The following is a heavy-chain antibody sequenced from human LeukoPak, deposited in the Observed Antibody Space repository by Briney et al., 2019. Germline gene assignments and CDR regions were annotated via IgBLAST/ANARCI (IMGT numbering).Heavy chain of an antibody. CDR3: GRDRLIGGLDP. CDR2: IKQDGSEK. J-gene: IGHJ5*02. D-gene: IGHD3-3*01. Sequence: GGSLRLSCAGSGFTISSYWMTWVRQAPGKGLEWVANIKQDGSEKYYVDSVKGRFTISRDNAKNSLYLQMNSLRAADTAVYYCGRDRLIGGLDPWGQGTLVTVSS. V-gene: IGHV3-7*01. CDR1: GFTISSYW.